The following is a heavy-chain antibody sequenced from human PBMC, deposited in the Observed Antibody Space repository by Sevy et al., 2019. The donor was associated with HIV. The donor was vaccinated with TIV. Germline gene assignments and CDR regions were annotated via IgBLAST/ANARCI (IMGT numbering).Heavy chain of an antibody. CDR2: INPNSGDT. CDR3: ARSGGYYNGAFDY. D-gene: IGHD3-10*01. V-gene: IGHV1-2*06. CDR1: GYTFTSYF. Sequence: ASVKVSCKTSGYTFTSYFMHWVRLAPGLGPEWMGRINPNSGDTNYSQKFEDRVTMTRDTPISTAYMELSSLRADDTAVYYCARSGGYYNGAFDYWGQGTLVTVS. J-gene: IGHJ4*02.